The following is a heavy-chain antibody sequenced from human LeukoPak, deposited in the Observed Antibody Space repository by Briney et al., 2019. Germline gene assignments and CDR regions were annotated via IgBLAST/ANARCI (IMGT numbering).Heavy chain of an antibody. CDR1: GGSLSSYY. V-gene: IGHV4-59*08. CDR3: ARQTSTAPDAFDI. CDR2: IYYSGST. D-gene: IGHD2-2*01. Sequence: SETLSLTCTVSGGSLSSYYWSWLRQPPGKGLEWIGYIYYSGSTNYNPSLKSRVTISVDTSKNQFSLKLSSVTAADTAVYYCARQTSTAPDAFDIWGQGTMVTVSS. J-gene: IGHJ3*02.